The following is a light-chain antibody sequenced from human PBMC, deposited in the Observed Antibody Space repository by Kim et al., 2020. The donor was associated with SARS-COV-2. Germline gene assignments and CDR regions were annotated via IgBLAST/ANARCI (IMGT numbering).Light chain of an antibody. Sequence: QSVLTQPPSVSAAPGQRVSISCSGSSSNIGNNAANWYQHLPGRAPKLLIYYDDLVHSGVSDRFSGSKSGTSASLAISGLQSEDEADYYCAAWDDSLNGWVFGGGTQLTV. CDR3: AAWDDSLNGWV. V-gene: IGLV1-36*01. CDR1: SSNIGNNA. CDR2: YDD. J-gene: IGLJ2*01.